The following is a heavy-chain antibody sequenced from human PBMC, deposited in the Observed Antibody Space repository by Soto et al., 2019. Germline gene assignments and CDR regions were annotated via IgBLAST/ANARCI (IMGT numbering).Heavy chain of an antibody. CDR2: IDASSTHI. J-gene: IGHJ5*02. D-gene: IGHD3-16*01. Sequence: WGSLRLSCAASGFSFSTYNMNWVRQAPGKGLEWVSSIDASSTHIYYADSVKGLFTISRDNGKSSLYLQMDSLRAEDTALYYCVRQQYDFLVDPWGQGTLVTVSS. V-gene: IGHV3-21*01. CDR1: GFSFSTYN. CDR3: VRQQYDFLVDP.